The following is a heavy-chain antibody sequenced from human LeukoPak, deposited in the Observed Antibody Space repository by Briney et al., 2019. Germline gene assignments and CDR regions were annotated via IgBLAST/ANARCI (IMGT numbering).Heavy chain of an antibody. CDR1: GGSIRSYY. D-gene: IGHD6-19*01. V-gene: IGHV4-59*08. Sequence: SETLSLTCTVSGGSIRSYYWSWIRQPPGKGLEWIAYIYYSGSTNYNPSLKSRVTISVDMSKNQFSLKLSSVTAADTAVYYCARQGVSGGWTTDAFDIWGQGTMVTVSS. CDR3: ARQGVSGGWTTDAFDI. CDR2: IYYSGST. J-gene: IGHJ3*02.